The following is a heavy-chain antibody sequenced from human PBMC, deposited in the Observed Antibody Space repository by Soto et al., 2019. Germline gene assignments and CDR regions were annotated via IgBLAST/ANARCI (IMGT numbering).Heavy chain of an antibody. D-gene: IGHD5-12*01. V-gene: IGHV1-69*06. CDR3: VRAIYSGYDDYYYYGMDV. J-gene: IGHJ6*02. Sequence: GASVKVSCKASGGTFSSYAISWVRQAPGQGLEWMGGIIPIFGTANYAQKFQGRVTITADKSTSTAYMELSSLRSEDTAVYYCVRAIYSGYDDYYYYGMDVWGQGTTVTVSS. CDR2: IIPIFGTA. CDR1: GGTFSSYA.